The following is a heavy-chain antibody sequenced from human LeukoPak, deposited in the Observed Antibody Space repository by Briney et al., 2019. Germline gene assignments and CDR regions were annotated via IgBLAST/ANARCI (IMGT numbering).Heavy chain of an antibody. D-gene: IGHD6-13*01. V-gene: IGHV3-30*02. CDR3: PKEVNLYSSSWYLGGFDY. CDR2: IRYDGSNK. Sequence: GGSLRLSCVASGFTFSIHGMHGVRQAPGKGVEGVAFIRYDGSNKIYADSVKGRFTISRDNAKNSVYVQMNSLRAEDTALYYCPKEVNLYSSSWYLGGFDYWGPGTLVTVPS. J-gene: IGHJ4*02. CDR1: GFTFSIHG.